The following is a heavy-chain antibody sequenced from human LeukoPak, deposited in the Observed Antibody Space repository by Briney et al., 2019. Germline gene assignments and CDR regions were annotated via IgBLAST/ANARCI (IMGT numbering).Heavy chain of an antibody. CDR2: ISSSSSYI. Sequence: GGSLRLSCAASGFTFSSYSMNWVRQAPGKGLEWVSSISSSSSYIYYADSVKGRFTISRDNAKNSLYLQMNSLRAEDTAVYYCARGNLAIAARPHYFDYWGQGTLVTVSS. CDR1: GFTFSSYS. V-gene: IGHV3-21*01. CDR3: ARGNLAIAARPHYFDY. J-gene: IGHJ4*02. D-gene: IGHD6-6*01.